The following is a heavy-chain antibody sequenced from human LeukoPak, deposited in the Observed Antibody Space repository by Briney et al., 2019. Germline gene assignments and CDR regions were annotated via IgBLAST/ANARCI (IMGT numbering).Heavy chain of an antibody. J-gene: IGHJ4*02. CDR1: GGSISTYY. D-gene: IGHD4-17*01. V-gene: IGHV4-59*12. CDR3: ASPGSGAKDYGDYKGAYY. CDR2: IYHSGCT. Sequence: SETLSLTCTVSGGSISTYYWNWIRQPPGKGLEWIGYIYHSGCTNYNPSLQSRVTISVDTSKNQFSLKLSSVTAADTAVYYCASPGSGAKDYGDYKGAYYWGQGTLVTVSS.